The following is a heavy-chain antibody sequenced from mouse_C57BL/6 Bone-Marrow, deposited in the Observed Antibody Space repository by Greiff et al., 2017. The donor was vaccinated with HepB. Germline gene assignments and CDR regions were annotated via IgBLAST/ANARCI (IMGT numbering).Heavy chain of an antibody. CDR1: GYSITSGYY. CDR2: ISYDGSN. D-gene: IGHD1-1*02. Sequence: EVQLQQSGPGLVKPSQSLSLTCSVTGYSITSGYYWNWIRQFPGNKLEWMGYISYDGSNNYNPSLKNRISITRDTSKNQFFLKLNSVTTEDTATYYCAREGGKSFAYWGQGTLVTVSA. V-gene: IGHV3-6*01. CDR3: AREGGKSFAY. J-gene: IGHJ3*01.